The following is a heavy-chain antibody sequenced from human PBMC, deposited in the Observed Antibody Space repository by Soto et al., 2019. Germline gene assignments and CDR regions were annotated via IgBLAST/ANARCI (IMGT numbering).Heavy chain of an antibody. J-gene: IGHJ6*02. V-gene: IGHV1-18*01. CDR2: ISAYNGNT. CDR3: AREGSSWTKYYYYGMDV. D-gene: IGHD6-13*01. CDR1: GYTFTSYG. Sequence: ASVKVSCKASGYTFTSYGISWVRQAPGQGLEWMGWISAYNGNTNYAQKLQGRVTMTTDTSTSTAYMELRSLRSDDTAVYYCAREGSSWTKYYYYGMDVWGQGTTVTVSS.